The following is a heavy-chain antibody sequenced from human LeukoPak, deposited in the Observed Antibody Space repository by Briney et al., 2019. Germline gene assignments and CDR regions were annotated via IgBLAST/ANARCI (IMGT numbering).Heavy chain of an antibody. D-gene: IGHD5-24*01. CDR1: GFMFSSNW. V-gene: IGHV3-7*03. CDR2: IKEDGTET. Sequence: GGSLRLSCAASGFMFSSNWMSWVRLAPGKGLEWVANIKEDGTETYYVDSVKGRFTFSRDNAKNSLYLQMNSLRVEDTAVYYCAKEGRSLQTYWGQGTLVTVSS. CDR3: AKEGRSLQTY. J-gene: IGHJ4*02.